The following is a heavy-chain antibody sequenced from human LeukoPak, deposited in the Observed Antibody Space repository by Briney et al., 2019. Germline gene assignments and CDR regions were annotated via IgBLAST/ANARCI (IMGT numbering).Heavy chain of an antibody. CDR3: AKDGGGTHFDY. J-gene: IGHJ4*02. D-gene: IGHD1-26*01. Sequence: GRSLRLSCAASGFTFSTYGMHWVRQAPGKGLEWVAFILNDGSNKYYADSVKGRFTISRDNSKNTLYLQMNSLRAEDTAVYYCAKDGGGTHFDYWGQGTLVTVSS. CDR2: ILNDGSNK. V-gene: IGHV3-30*18. CDR1: GFTFSTYG.